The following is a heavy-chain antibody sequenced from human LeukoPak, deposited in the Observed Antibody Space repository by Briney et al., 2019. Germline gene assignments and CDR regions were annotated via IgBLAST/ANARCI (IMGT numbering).Heavy chain of an antibody. CDR3: ANFRDF. CDR1: GFAFSSYS. CDR2: ISSSSSTI. V-gene: IGHV3-48*02. D-gene: IGHD3-10*01. Sequence: AGGSLRLSCSASGFAFSSYSMNWVRQAPGKGLEWVSYISSSSSTIYYADSVKGRFTISRDNAKNSQYLQMNSLRDEDTAVYYGANFRDFWGQGTLVTVSS. J-gene: IGHJ4*02.